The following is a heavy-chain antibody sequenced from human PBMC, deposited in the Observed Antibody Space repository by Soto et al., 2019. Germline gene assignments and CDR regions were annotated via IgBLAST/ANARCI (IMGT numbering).Heavy chain of an antibody. CDR1: GYTFTSYF. Sequence: QVQLVQSGAEVKKPGASVKVSCKASGYTFTSYFIHWVRQAPGQGLEWMGVFDPSGVATNSAQKFQGSLTMTMDTSTTTVYMGLTSLGSDDTALYYCARVSRGAFDIWGQGTLVTGSS. CDR2: FDPSGVAT. CDR3: ARVSRGAFDI. V-gene: IGHV1-46*01. J-gene: IGHJ3*02.